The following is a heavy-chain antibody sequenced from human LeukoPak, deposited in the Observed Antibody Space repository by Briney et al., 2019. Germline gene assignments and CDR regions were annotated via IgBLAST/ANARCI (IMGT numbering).Heavy chain of an antibody. CDR1: GFTFTTHW. CDR3: AKDSSGWYFDY. J-gene: IGHJ4*02. D-gene: IGHD6-19*01. Sequence: GGSLRLSCAASGFTFTTHWMSWVRQAPGKGLEWVSAISGSGGSTYYADSVKGRFTISRDNSKNALYLQMNSLRAEDTAVYYCAKDSSGWYFDYWGQGTLVTVSS. V-gene: IGHV3-23*01. CDR2: ISGSGGST.